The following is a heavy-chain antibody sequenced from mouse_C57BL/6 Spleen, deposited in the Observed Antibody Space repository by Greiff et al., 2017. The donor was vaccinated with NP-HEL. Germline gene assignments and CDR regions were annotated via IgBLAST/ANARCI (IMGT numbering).Heavy chain of an antibody. V-gene: IGHV1-26*01. CDR1: GYTFTDYY. D-gene: IGHD1-1*01. CDR2: INPNNGGT. J-gene: IGHJ4*01. Sequence: VRLQQSGPELVKPGASVKISCKASGYTFTDYYMNWVKQSHGKSLEWIGDINPNNGGTSYNQKFKGKATLTVDKSSSTAYMELRSLTSEDSAVYYCAGATVGNWGQGTSVTVSS. CDR3: AGATVGN.